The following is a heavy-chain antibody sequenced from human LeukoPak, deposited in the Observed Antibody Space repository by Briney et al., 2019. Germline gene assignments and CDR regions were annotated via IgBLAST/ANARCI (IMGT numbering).Heavy chain of an antibody. CDR3: ARGLSGIPFDY. V-gene: IGHV4-34*01. D-gene: IGHD5-18*01. CDR2: INHSGST. CDR1: GGSFSGYY. Sequence: SETLSLTCAVYGGSFSGYYWSWIRQPPGKGLEWIGEINHSGSTNYNPSLKSRVTTSVDTSKNQFSLKLSSVTAADTAVYYCARGLSGIPFDYWGQGTLVTVSS. J-gene: IGHJ4*02.